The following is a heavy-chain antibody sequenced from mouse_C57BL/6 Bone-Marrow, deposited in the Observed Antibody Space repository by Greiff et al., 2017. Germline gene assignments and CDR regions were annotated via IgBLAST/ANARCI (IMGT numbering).Heavy chain of an antibody. CDR3: ASYEYDGGFAY. V-gene: IGHV2-6*01. Sequence: VKVVESGPGLVAPSQSLSITCTVSGFSLTSYGVDWVRQSPGKGLEWLGVIWGVGSTNYNSALNSRLSISKDNSKSQVFLKMNSLQTDDTAMYYCASYEYDGGFAYWGQGTLVTVSA. CDR1: GFSLTSYG. CDR2: IWGVGST. D-gene: IGHD2-4*01. J-gene: IGHJ3*01.